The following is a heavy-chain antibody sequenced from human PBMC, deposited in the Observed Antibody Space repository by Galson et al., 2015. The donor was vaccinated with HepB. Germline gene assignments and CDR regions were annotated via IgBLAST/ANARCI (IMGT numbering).Heavy chain of an antibody. J-gene: IGHJ1*01. V-gene: IGHV1-46*01. CDR3: ASYDYGDYGSLGFQH. D-gene: IGHD4-17*01. CDR1: GYTFTSYY. CDR2: INPSGGST. Sequence: SVKVSCKASGYTFTSYYMHWVRQAPGQGLEWMGIINPSGGSTSYAQKFQGRVTMTRDTSTSTVYMELSSLRSEDTAVYYCASYDYGDYGSLGFQHWGQGTLVTVSS.